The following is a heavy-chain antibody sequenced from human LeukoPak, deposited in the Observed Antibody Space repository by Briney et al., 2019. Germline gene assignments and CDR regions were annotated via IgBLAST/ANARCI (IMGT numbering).Heavy chain of an antibody. CDR1: GYTFTGHY. V-gene: IGHV1-2*02. CDR3: ARVRGVRWLQERDAFDI. Sequence: GASVKVSCKASGYTFTGHYMHWVRQAPGQGLEWMGWINPNSGGTNYAQKFQGRVTMTRDTSISTAYMELSRLRSDDTAVYYCARVRGVRWLQERDAFDIWGRGTMVTVSS. D-gene: IGHD5-24*01. J-gene: IGHJ3*02. CDR2: INPNSGGT.